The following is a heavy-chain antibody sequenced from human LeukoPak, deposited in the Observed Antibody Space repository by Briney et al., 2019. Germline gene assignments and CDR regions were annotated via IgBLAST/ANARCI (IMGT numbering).Heavy chain of an antibody. Sequence: GASVKVSCKASGYTFTGYYMHWVRQAPGQGLEWMGWINPNSGGTNYAQKFQGRVTMTRDTSISTAYMELSRLRSDDTAVYYCARDPDYFDTLTVGMDVWGQGTTVTVSS. CDR3: ARDPDYFDTLTVGMDV. V-gene: IGHV1-2*02. CDR2: INPNSGGT. J-gene: IGHJ6*02. D-gene: IGHD3-9*01. CDR1: GYTFTGYY.